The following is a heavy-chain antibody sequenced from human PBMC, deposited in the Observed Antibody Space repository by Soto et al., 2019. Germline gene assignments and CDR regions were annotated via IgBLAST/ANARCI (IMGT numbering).Heavy chain of an antibody. D-gene: IGHD6-19*01. CDR1: GGSISSSNYY. CDR2: IYYSGST. V-gene: IGHV4-39*01. J-gene: IGHJ5*01. CDR3: SRRGYGSGRNCFDF. Sequence: ASETLSLTCTVSGGSISSSNYYWDWIRQPPGKGLEWIGSIYYSGSTYYNPSLKSRVTISVDTSKNQFSLILSSVTAADTAVYYCSRRGYGSGRNCFDFWGPGTLVTVSS.